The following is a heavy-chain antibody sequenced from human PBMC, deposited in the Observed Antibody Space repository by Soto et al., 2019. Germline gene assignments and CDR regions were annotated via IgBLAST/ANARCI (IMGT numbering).Heavy chain of an antibody. CDR3: AGSHVITWSTFDS. CDR2: ISPDGHYI. J-gene: IGHJ4*02. D-gene: IGHD2-8*02. V-gene: IGHV3-21*01. Sequence: EVQVVESGGGLVKPGGSLRLSCAASGLTFSTYSMNWVRRAPGKGLEWVSSISPDGHYIYYADSVRGGFTTSSDNAWNSLYLQMNSLRDDDTAVYYGAGSHVITWSTFDSWVQGTLVTVSS. CDR1: GLTFSTYS.